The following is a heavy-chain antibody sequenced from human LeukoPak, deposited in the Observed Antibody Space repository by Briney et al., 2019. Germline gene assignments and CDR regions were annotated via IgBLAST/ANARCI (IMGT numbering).Heavy chain of an antibody. V-gene: IGHV1-2*02. CDR1: GYTFTGYY. Sequence: EASVKVSCKASGYTFTGYYMHWVRQAPGQGLEWMGWINPNSGGTNYAQKFQGRVTMTRDTSISTAYMELSRLTSDDTAIYNCARKDYFDYWGQGTLVTVSS. J-gene: IGHJ4*02. CDR2: INPNSGGT. CDR3: ARKDYFDY.